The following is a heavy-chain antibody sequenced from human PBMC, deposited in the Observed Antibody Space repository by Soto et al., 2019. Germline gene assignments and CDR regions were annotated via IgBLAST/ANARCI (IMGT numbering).Heavy chain of an antibody. D-gene: IGHD6-19*01. CDR3: ARFRSGPGLLRDYYYYGMDV. CDR1: GYTFTSYD. V-gene: IGHV1-8*01. J-gene: IGHJ6*02. Sequence: ASVKVSCKASGYTFTSYDINWVRQATGQGLEWMGWMNPNSGNTGYAQKFQGRVTMTRNTSISTAYMELSSLRSEDTAVYYCARFRSGPGLLRDYYYYGMDVWGQGTTVTVSS. CDR2: MNPNSGNT.